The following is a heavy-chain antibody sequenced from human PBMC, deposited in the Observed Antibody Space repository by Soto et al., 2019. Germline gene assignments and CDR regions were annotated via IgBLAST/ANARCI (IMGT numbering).Heavy chain of an antibody. CDR1: GFTFSSYA. Sequence: EVQLLESGGGLVQPGGSLRLSCAASGFTFSSYAMSWGRQAPGKGLEWVSAISGSGGSTYYADSVKGRFTISRDNSKNTLYLQMNSLRAEDTAVYYCAKAGLNRGIAAAVSQGGYFDYWGQGTLVTVSS. D-gene: IGHD6-13*01. CDR2: ISGSGGST. V-gene: IGHV3-23*01. CDR3: AKAGLNRGIAAAVSQGGYFDY. J-gene: IGHJ4*02.